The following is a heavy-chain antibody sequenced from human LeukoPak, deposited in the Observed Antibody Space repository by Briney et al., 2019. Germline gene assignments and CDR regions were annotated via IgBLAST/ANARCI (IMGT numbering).Heavy chain of an antibody. CDR1: GVTFSSYA. CDR3: ASFLGGYSFFH. J-gene: IGHJ4*02. Sequence: GGSLRLSCAASGVTFSSYAMSWVRQAPGKGLEWVSAISGSGGSTYYADSVKGRFTISRDNSKNTRYLQMNSLRAEGTAVYYCASFLGGYSFFHWGQGTRVTVSS. D-gene: IGHD3-22*01. V-gene: IGHV3-23*01. CDR2: ISGSGGST.